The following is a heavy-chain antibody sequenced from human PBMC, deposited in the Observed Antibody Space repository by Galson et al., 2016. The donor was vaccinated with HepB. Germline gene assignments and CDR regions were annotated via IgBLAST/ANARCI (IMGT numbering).Heavy chain of an antibody. V-gene: IGHV3-23*01. CDR1: GFTLSSYA. J-gene: IGHJ4*02. CDR2: ISNSGDNT. Sequence: SLRLSCAASGFTLSSYAMSWVRQAPGKGLEWVSAISNSGDNTFYADSVKGRFTISRDTSRNTRYLQMNSLGAEYTAIYYCAKDDGGFGGFDYWGQGTLVTVSS. D-gene: IGHD3-10*01. CDR3: AKDDGGFGGFDY.